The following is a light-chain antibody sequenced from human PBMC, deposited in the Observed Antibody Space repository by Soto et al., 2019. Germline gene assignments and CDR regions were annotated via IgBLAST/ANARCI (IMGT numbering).Light chain of an antibody. CDR3: QQATSFPRT. V-gene: IGKV1-12*01. CDR1: QGVTTW. J-gene: IGKJ1*01. Sequence: DIQMTQSPSSVSASVGDRVTISCRASQGVTTWLAWYQQKPGRAPKLLIYAASTLQSGVPSRFSGSGSGTDFTLTISSLQPEDFATYYCQQATSFPRTFGQGTKVEIK. CDR2: AAS.